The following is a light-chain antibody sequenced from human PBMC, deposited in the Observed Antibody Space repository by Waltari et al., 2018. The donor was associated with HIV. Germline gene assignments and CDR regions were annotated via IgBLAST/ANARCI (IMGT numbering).Light chain of an antibody. V-gene: IGLV1-44*01. CDR1: SSNIESNT. CDR3: AARDDSLNGWV. J-gene: IGLJ3*02. Sequence: QSVLTQPPSASGTPGPGVPISCSGTSSNIESNTVNWYQQPPGPAPKRPICSNNQRPSGVPYRFSGSKAGTSASLAISGLQSEDEADYYFAARDDSLNGWVFGGGTKLTVL. CDR2: SNN.